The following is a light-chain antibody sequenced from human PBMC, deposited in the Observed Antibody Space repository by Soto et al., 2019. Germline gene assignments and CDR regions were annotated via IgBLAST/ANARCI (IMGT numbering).Light chain of an antibody. CDR1: QSVSSSY. J-gene: IGKJ3*01. CDR2: GAS. CDR3: QQYGSSPVT. V-gene: IGKV3-20*01. Sequence: EIVLTQSPGTLSLSPGERATLSCRASQSVSSSYLAWYQQKPGQAPRLLIYGASSRATGIPDRFSGSGSGTDFTLTISRLEPEYFAVYYCQQYGSSPVTFGAGTKVDIK.